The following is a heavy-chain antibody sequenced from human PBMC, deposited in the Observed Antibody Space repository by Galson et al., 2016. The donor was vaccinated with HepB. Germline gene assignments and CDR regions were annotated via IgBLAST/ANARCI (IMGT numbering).Heavy chain of an antibody. CDR3: AKDSVMGVAANRNWFDS. CDR1: GFTFSNYA. V-gene: IGHV3-23*01. Sequence: SLRLSCAASGFTFSNYAISWVRQAPGKGPEWVSGISGSGGSTTYAKSVEGRFTMSRENSKNTMYLQMNSLRVEDTAVYYCAKDSVMGVAANRNWFDSWGQGTLVTVSS. CDR2: ISGSGGST. J-gene: IGHJ5*01. D-gene: IGHD2-15*01.